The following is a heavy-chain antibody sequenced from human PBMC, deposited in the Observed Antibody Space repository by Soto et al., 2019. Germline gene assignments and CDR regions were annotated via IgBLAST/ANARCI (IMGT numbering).Heavy chain of an antibody. J-gene: IGHJ4*02. Sequence: GGSLRLSCAASGFTFSSYTLNWVRRAPGKGLEWVATSSDRRTGNTHYSDSVRGRFTLSRDDSRNILFLQMDSLRADDTALYYCTTWLTAHFDYWGRGTQVTVSS. D-gene: IGHD2-21*02. V-gene: IGHV3-23*01. CDR2: SSDRRTGNT. CDR3: TTWLTAHFDY. CDR1: GFTFSSYT.